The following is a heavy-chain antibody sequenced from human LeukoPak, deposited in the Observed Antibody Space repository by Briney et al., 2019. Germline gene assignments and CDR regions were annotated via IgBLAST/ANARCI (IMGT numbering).Heavy chain of an antibody. V-gene: IGHV4-4*02. CDR1: GGSISSSNW. D-gene: IGHD1-26*01. J-gene: IGHJ4*02. Sequence: SETLSLTCAVSGGSISSSNWWSWVRQPPGKGLEWIGEIYHSGSTNYNPSLKSRVTISVDKSKNQFSLKLSSVTAADTAVYYCARLGRLGSGSYGGGFEFDYWGQGTLVTVSS. CDR3: ARLGRLGSGSYGGGFEFDY. CDR2: IYHSGST.